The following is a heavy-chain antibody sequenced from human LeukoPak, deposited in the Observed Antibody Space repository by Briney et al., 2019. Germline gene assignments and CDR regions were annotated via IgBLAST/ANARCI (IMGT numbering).Heavy chain of an antibody. Sequence: GGSLRLSCAASGFTFSSYWMSWVRQAPGKGLEWVANIKQDGSEKYYVDSVKGRFTISRDNAKNSLYLQMNSLRAEDTAVYYCAREWAGSYYGGNWFDPWGQGTLVTVSS. CDR2: IKQDGSEK. CDR1: GFTFSSYW. CDR3: AREWAGSYYGGNWFDP. J-gene: IGHJ5*02. D-gene: IGHD1-26*01. V-gene: IGHV3-7*01.